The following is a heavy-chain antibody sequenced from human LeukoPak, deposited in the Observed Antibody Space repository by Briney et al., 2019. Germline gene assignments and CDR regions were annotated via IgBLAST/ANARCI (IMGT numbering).Heavy chain of an antibody. CDR3: ARDRDSSGWYLFPMAIDY. V-gene: IGHV3-30*04. Sequence: PGGSLRLSCAASGFTFSSYAMHWVRQAPGKGLEWVAVISYDGSNKYYADSVKGRFTISRDNSKNTLYLQMNSLRAEDTAVYYCARDRDSSGWYLFPMAIDYWGQGTLVTVSS. CDR2: ISYDGSNK. D-gene: IGHD6-19*01. CDR1: GFTFSSYA. J-gene: IGHJ4*02.